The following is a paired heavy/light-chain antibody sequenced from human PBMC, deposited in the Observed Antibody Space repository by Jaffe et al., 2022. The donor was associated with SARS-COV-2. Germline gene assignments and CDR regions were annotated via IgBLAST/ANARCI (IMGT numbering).Heavy chain of an antibody. Sequence: QVQLQESGPGLVKPSQTLSLTCTVSGGSISSGSYYWSWIRQPAGKGLEWIGRVYTSGSTSYNPSLKSRVTISLDTSKSQFSLKLSSVTAADTAIYYCARDKGSAAGSAFDIWGQGTMVTVSS. J-gene: IGHJ3*02. D-gene: IGHD6-13*01. V-gene: IGHV4-61*02. CDR1: GGSISSGSYY. CDR3: ARDKGSAAGSAFDI. CDR2: VYTSGST.
Light chain of an antibody. CDR1: QSVLYNSNNKNY. V-gene: IGKV4-1*01. J-gene: IGKJ4*01. CDR3: QQYYNTPPLT. CDR2: WAS. Sequence: DIVMTQSPDSLAVSLGERATINCKSSQSVLYNSNNKNYLAWYQQKPGQPPKLLIYWASTRESGVPDRFSGSGSGTDFTLTISSLQAEDVAVYYCQQYYNTPPLTFGGGTKVEIK.